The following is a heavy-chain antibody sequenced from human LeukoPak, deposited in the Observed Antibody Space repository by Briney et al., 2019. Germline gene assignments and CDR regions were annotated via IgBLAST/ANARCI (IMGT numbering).Heavy chain of an antibody. CDR1: GVSISSYY. CDR3: ARNTTSSPWFDP. CDR2: VYHIGTT. V-gene: IGHV4-4*09. Sequence: SETLSLTCTVSGVSISSYYWSWIRQPPGKGLEWIGNVYHIGTTSYNSSLKSRVSISVDTSKNQFSLEMASVTPEDTALYYCARNTTSSPWFDPWGQGTLVIVSS. D-gene: IGHD6-6*01. J-gene: IGHJ5*02.